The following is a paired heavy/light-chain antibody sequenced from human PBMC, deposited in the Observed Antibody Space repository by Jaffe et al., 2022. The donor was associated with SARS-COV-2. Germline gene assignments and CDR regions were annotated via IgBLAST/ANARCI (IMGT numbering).Light chain of an antibody. CDR2: KAS. CDR3: QRYNSYPWT. CDR1: QSISTW. Sequence: DIQMTQSPSTLSASVGDRVTITCRASQSISTWLAWYQQKPGKAPKLLIYKASSLETGVPSRFSGSGSGTEFTLTISSLQPEDFATYYCQRYNSYPWTFGQGTKVEIK. V-gene: IGKV1-5*03. J-gene: IGKJ1*01.
Heavy chain of an antibody. CDR2: SSASETNI. CDR1: GFTLSSYS. J-gene: IGHJ4*02. CDR3: ARSREGYNVFDY. D-gene: IGHD5-12*01. Sequence: EVQLVDSGGGLVQPGGSLRLSCVASGFTLSSYSMNWVRQAPGKGLEWVSHSSASETNIYYADSVKGRFTISRDYAKNSLYLQMNSLRAEDTAVYYCARSREGYNVFDYWGPGTLVTVSS. V-gene: IGHV3-48*01.